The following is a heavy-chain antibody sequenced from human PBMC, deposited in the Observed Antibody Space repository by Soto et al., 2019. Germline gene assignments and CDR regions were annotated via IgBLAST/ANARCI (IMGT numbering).Heavy chain of an antibody. J-gene: IGHJ4*02. D-gene: IGHD3-9*01. CDR3: ARAGPRYFDWLLLGY. CDR2: IYYSGST. V-gene: IGHV4-30-4*01. Sequence: SETLSLTCTVSGGSISSGDYYWSWIRQPPGKGLEWIGYIYYSGSTYYNPSLKSRVTISVDTSKNQFSLKLSSVTAADTAVYYCARAGPRYFDWLLLGYWGQGTLVTVSS. CDR1: GGSISSGDYY.